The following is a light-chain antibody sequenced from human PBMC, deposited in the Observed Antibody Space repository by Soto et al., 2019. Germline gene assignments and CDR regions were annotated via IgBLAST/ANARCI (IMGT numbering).Light chain of an antibody. CDR1: QDSSNY. CDR3: QQYNNLIT. CDR2: DAS. V-gene: IGKV1-33*01. J-gene: IGKJ5*01. Sequence: DIQMTQSPSSLSASVGDRVTITCQASQDSSNYLNWYQQKPGKGPKVLIYDASQLATGVPSMFSGSGSGTDFTFTISSLHPEDIATYYCQQYNNLITFGQGTRLEIK.